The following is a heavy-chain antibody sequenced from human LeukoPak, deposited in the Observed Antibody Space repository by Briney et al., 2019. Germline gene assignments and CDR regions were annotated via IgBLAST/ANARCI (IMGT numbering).Heavy chain of an antibody. Sequence: GGSLRLSCAASGFTFSSYAMSWVRQAPGKGLEWVSAISGSRGSTYYADSVKGRFTISGDNSKNTLYLQMSSLRAEDTAVYYCAKHGYDSGGRNHNYCGQGTLVTVSS. CDR2: ISGSRGST. D-gene: IGHD3-22*01. CDR1: GFTFSSYA. V-gene: IGHV3-23*01. CDR3: AKHGYDSGGRNHNY. J-gene: IGHJ4*02.